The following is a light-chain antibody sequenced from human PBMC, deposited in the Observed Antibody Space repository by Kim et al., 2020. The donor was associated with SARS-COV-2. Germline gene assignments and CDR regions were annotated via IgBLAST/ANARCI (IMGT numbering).Light chain of an antibody. Sequence: PGERATLTCRASQSVSSNYVAWYQQKPGQAPRLLIYAASSRATGIPDRFSGSGSQTDFTLTINGLEPEDFALYYCQQYGTSTGYTFGQGTKLEI. V-gene: IGKV3-20*01. CDR1: QSVSSNY. J-gene: IGKJ2*01. CDR3: QQYGTSTGYT. CDR2: AAS.